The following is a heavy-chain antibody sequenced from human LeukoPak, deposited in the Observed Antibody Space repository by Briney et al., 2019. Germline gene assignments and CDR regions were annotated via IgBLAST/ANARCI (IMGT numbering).Heavy chain of an antibody. D-gene: IGHD3-10*01. V-gene: IGHV3-21*01. CDR1: GFSFSSYS. Sequence: PGRSLRLSCAASGFSFSSYSMNWVRQAPGKGLEWVSSISSSSSYIYYADSVKGRFTISRDNAKNSLYLQMNSLRAEDTAVYYCAREGGSGVMDVWGQGTTVTVSS. CDR2: ISSSSSYI. CDR3: AREGGSGVMDV. J-gene: IGHJ6*02.